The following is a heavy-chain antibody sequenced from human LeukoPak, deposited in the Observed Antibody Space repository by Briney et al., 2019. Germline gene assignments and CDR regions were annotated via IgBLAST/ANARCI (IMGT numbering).Heavy chain of an antibody. D-gene: IGHD3-22*01. V-gene: IGHV4-34*01. J-gene: IGHJ4*02. CDR3: ARAVYYYDSSGYYSLFDY. Sequence: SETLSLTCAVYGGSFSGYYWSWIRQPPGKGLEWIGEINHSGSTNYNPSLKSRVTISVDTSKNQFSLKLSSVTAADTAVYYCARAVYYYDSSGYYSLFDYWGQGTLVTVSS. CDR1: GGSFSGYY. CDR2: INHSGST.